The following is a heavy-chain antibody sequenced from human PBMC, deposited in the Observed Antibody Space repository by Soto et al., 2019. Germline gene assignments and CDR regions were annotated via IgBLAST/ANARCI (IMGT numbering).Heavy chain of an antibody. V-gene: IGHV3-30*03. CDR2: ISKDGSNE. Sequence: QVQLVESGGGVVQPGRSLRLSCAASGFTFSDFHMHWVRQAPGKGLEWVAIISKDGSNEFYADSVKGRFAISRDNSKSTLYLQMNSLRPEDSAVYYCASTGHSGSSNPFDYWGQGTLVTVSP. D-gene: IGHD3-10*01. CDR1: GFTFSDFH. J-gene: IGHJ4*02. CDR3: ASTGHSGSSNPFDY.